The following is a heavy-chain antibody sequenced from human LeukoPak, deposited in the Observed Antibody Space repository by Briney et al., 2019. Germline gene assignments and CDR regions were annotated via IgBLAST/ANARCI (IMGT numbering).Heavy chain of an antibody. CDR1: GYSITSYW. V-gene: IGHV5-51*01. CDR3: ARTGYSSGWYGGFDY. J-gene: IGHJ4*02. CDR2: IYPGDSDT. Sequence: GESLKISCKGSGYSITSYWIGWVRQMPGKGLEWMGIIYPGDSDTRYSPSFQGQVTISADKSISTAYLQWNSLKASDTAMYYCARTGYSSGWYGGFDYWGQGTLVTVSS. D-gene: IGHD6-19*01.